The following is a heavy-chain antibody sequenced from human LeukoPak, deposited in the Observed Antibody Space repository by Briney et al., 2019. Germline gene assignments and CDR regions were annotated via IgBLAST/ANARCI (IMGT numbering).Heavy chain of an antibody. CDR2: IDDGHGNT. CDR1: GNTFTKYC. V-gene: IGHV1-3*01. D-gene: IGHD5-18*01. CDR3: ARGHRRVTAMVLYYYYYGMDV. Sequence: ASVKVSCKASGNTFTKYCIHWVRQAPGQGLEWMGWIDDGHGNTKYSEKFQGRVSITRDTSASTVYMELNSLRSEDTAVYYCARGHRRVTAMVLYYYYYGMDVWGQGTTVTVSS. J-gene: IGHJ6*02.